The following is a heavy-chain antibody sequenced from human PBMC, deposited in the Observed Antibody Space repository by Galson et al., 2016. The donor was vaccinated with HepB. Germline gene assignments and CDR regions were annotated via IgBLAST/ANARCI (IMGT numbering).Heavy chain of an antibody. D-gene: IGHD2-21*02. Sequence: CAISGDSVSSNSAAWNWIRQSPSRGLEWLGRTYYRSKWYNDYAVSVKSRISLKQDTPKNQFSLHLNSVTPEDTAVYYCASSRSAYCGGDCPSAAFDIWGQGTMVTVSS. V-gene: IGHV6-1*01. CDR2: TYYRSKWYN. CDR3: ASSRSAYCGGDCPSAAFDI. CDR1: GDSVSSNSAA. J-gene: IGHJ3*02.